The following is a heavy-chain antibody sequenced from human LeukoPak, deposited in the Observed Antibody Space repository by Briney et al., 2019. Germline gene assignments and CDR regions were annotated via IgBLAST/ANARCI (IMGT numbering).Heavy chain of an antibody. V-gene: IGHV3-30*19. CDR3: ARGLGGTGPDAFDI. D-gene: IGHD1-1*01. Sequence: GRSLRLSCAASGFTFSTYGMLWERQAPGTGREWVAVISFDGGSKNYADSVKNPFTSSRDNSKNTLYVQMNRLRAEDMAVYYCARGLGGTGPDAFDIWGQGTVVTVSA. CDR2: ISFDGGSK. J-gene: IGHJ3*02. CDR1: GFTFSTYG.